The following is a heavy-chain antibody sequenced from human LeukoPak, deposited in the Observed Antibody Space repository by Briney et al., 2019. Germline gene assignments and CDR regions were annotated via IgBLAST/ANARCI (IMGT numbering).Heavy chain of an antibody. CDR1: GFTFHSYN. V-gene: IGHV3-21*01. CDR3: ARGLSLDC. Sequence: GGSLRLSCAASGFTFHSYNMNGVRQAPGGGVEWVLSISTGSNSLYYGDSVRGRFTISREDSEKSLYLQMSDLRAEDTAVYYCARGLSLDCWGQGTLVTVSS. CDR2: ISTGSNSL. J-gene: IGHJ4*02.